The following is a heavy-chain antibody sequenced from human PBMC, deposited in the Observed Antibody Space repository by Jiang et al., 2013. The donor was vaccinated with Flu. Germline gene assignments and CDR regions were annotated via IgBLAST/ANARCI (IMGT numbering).Heavy chain of an antibody. CDR3: ARERSSSWYYFDY. Sequence: YAQGFTGRFVFSLDTSVSTAYLQISSLKAEDTAVYYCARERSSSWYYFDYWGQGTLVTVSS. V-gene: IGHV7-4-1*02. D-gene: IGHD6-13*01. J-gene: IGHJ4*02.